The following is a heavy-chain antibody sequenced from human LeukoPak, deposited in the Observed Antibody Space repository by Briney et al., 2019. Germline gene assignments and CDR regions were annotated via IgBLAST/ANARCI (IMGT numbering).Heavy chain of an antibody. CDR1: GGTFSSYA. Sequence: ASVKVSCKASGGTFSSYAISWVRQAPGQGLEWMGGIIPIFGTANYAQKFQGRVTMSRDTSTSTVYMELSSLRSEDTAVYYCTRNDASGLDYWGQGTLVTVSS. D-gene: IGHD3-10*01. J-gene: IGHJ4*02. CDR3: TRNDASGLDY. V-gene: IGHV1-69*05. CDR2: IIPIFGTA.